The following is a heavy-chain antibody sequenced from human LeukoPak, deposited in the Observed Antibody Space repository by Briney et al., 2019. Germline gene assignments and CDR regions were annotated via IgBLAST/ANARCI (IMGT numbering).Heavy chain of an antibody. J-gene: IGHJ5*02. CDR3: ARGQEADNDFWSGLNP. CDR2: ISAYNGNT. CDR1: GYAFTSYG. V-gene: IGHV1-18*01. Sequence: GASVKVSCKASGYAFTSYGISWVRQAPGQGLEWMGWISAYNGNTNYAQKLQGRVTMTTDTSTSTAYMELRSLRSDDTAVYYCARGQEADNDFWSGLNPWGQGTLVTVSS. D-gene: IGHD3-3*01.